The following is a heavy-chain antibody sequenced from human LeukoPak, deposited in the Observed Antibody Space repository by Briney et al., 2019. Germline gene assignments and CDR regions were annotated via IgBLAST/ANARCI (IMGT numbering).Heavy chain of an antibody. CDR1: GYTFINYG. Sequence: ASMKVSCKASGYTFINYGVSWVRQAPGQGLEWMGWISAYNGNTNYAQNLQGRVTMTTDTCTSTGYLELRSLRSDDTAVYHCARGAYCGGDCSSSDAFDIWGQGTMVTVSS. CDR3: ARGAYCGGDCSSSDAFDI. D-gene: IGHD2-21*02. J-gene: IGHJ3*02. CDR2: ISAYNGNT. V-gene: IGHV1-18*01.